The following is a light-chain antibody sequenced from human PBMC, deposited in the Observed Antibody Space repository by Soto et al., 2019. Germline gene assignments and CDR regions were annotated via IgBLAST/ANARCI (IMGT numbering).Light chain of an antibody. J-gene: IGLJ2*01. V-gene: IGLV1-51*01. Sequence: QSVLTQPPSVSAAPGQKVTISCSGSSSNIGNNYVSWYQQVPGTAPKLLIYDNNKRHSRVPDRFSGSKSGTSATLGITGLQTGDEADFYCGTWDTSLSAVVFGGGTKVTVL. CDR1: SSNIGNNY. CDR3: GTWDTSLSAVV. CDR2: DNN.